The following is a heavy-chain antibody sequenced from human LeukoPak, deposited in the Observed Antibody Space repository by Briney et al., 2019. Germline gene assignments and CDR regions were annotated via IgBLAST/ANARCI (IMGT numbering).Heavy chain of an antibody. CDR2: ITAGNGNA. CDR1: GYTFTSYA. J-gene: IGHJ4*02. Sequence: ASVKVSCKASGYTFTSYAIHWVRQAPGQRLEWMGWITAGNGNAKYSQKFQSRVTITRDTSASTAYMELSSLTSEDTALYYCARDSQEGASDYWGQGTLVTVSS. V-gene: IGHV1-3*01. CDR3: ARDSQEGASDY.